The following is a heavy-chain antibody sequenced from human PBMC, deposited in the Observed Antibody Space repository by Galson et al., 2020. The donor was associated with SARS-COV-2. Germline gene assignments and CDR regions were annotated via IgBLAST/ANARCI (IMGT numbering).Heavy chain of an antibody. CDR2: IYYSGST. D-gene: IGHD3-22*01. Sequence: ETSETLSLTCTVSGGSISSYYWSWIRQPPGKGLEWIGYIYYSGSTNYNPSLKSRVTISVDTSKNQFSLKLSSVTAADTAVYYCARGDSSGYYWGDWYFDLWCRGTLVTVSS. CDR1: GGSISSYY. V-gene: IGHV4-59*01. J-gene: IGHJ2*01. CDR3: ARGDSSGYYWGDWYFDL.